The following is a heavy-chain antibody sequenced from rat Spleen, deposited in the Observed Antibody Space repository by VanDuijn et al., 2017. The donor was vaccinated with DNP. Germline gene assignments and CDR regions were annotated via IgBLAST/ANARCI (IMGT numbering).Heavy chain of an antibody. D-gene: IGHD1-11*01. CDR2: INKDSSII. CDR1: GFNFNDYW. CDR3: AKGPNFGGWSDYFDY. J-gene: IGHJ2*01. V-gene: IGHV4-2*01. Sequence: EVKLVESGGGLVQPGRSLKLSCAASGFNFNDYWMGWVRQAPGKGLEWIGQINKDSSIINYIPSLKEKITISRDNVQNTLYLQMNKLESEDTAIYYCAKGPNFGGWSDYFDYWGQGVMVTVSS.